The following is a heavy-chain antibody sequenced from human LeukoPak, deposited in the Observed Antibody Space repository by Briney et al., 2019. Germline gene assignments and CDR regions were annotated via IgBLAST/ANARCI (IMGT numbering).Heavy chain of an antibody. Sequence: ASVKVSCKASRYTFTRYYMHWVRQAPGHELEWMGWINPNSGGPNYAQKFQGRVTMTRATSITTANMELRRRRSDDTARYCCSSIVPVRDGYNLIAYWGQGTLVTVSS. V-gene: IGHV1-2*02. CDR2: INPNSGGP. D-gene: IGHD5-24*01. CDR1: RYTFTRYY. CDR3: SSIVPVRDGYNLIAY. J-gene: IGHJ4*01.